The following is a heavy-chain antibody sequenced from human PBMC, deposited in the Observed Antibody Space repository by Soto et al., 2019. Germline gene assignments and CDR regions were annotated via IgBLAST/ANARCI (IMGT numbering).Heavy chain of an antibody. J-gene: IGHJ6*02. V-gene: IGHV4-39*01. CDR2: IYYSGST. D-gene: IGHD3-16*01. Sequence: SETLSLTCTVSGGSISSSSYYWGWIRQPPGKGLEWIGSIYYSGSTYYNPSLKSRVTISVDTSKNQFSLKLSSVTAADTAVYYCASLPLEGGVNYYGMDVWGQGTTVTVSS. CDR1: GGSISSSSYY. CDR3: ASLPLEGGVNYYGMDV.